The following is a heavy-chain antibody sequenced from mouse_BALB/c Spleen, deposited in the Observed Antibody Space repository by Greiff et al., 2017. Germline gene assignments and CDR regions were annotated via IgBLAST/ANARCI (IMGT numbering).Heavy chain of an antibody. V-gene: IGHV5-12-2*01. CDR2: ISNGGGST. Sequence: EVMLVESGGGLVQPGGSLKLSCAASGFTFSSYTMSWVRQTPEKRLEWVAYISNGGGSTYYPDTVKGRFTISRDNAKNTLYLQMSSLKSEDTAMYYCARRIYYGHAMDYWGQGTSVTVSS. CDR1: GFTFSSYT. CDR3: ARRIYYGHAMDY. D-gene: IGHD2-1*01. J-gene: IGHJ4*01.